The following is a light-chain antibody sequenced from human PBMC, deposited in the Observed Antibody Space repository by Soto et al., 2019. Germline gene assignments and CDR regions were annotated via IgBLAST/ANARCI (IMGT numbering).Light chain of an antibody. CDR3: QQSYDTPPVT. Sequence: DIQLTQSPSSLSASVGDRVNITCRASQSISYYLNWYQQEPGKAPKLLIYAAFSLQSGVPSRFSGSGSGADFTLTISGLQPEDFAIYYCQQSYDTPPVTFGQGTRLEIK. V-gene: IGKV1-39*01. CDR1: QSISYY. J-gene: IGKJ5*01. CDR2: AAF.